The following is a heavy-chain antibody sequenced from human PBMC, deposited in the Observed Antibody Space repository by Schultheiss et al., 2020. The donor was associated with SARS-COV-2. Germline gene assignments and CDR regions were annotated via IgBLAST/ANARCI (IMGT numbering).Heavy chain of an antibody. J-gene: IGHJ4*02. CDR1: GYTFTTYY. Sequence: ASVKVSCRTSGYTFTTYYLHWVRQAPGQGLEWVGWIYPDSGGTNYAQKFQGRVTMTRDTSISTAYMELSRLRSDDTAVYYCARVAYNWNYVPFDYWGQGTLVTVSS. CDR3: ARVAYNWNYVPFDY. V-gene: IGHV1-2*02. D-gene: IGHD1-7*01. CDR2: IYPDSGGT.